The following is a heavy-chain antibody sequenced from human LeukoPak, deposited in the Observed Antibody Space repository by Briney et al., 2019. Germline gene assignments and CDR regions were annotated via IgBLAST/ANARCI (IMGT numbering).Heavy chain of an antibody. Sequence: QAGGSLRLSCAASGFTFSSYAMSWVRQAPGKGLEWVSAISGSGGSTYYADSVKGRFTISRDNSKNTLYLQMNSLRAEDTAVYYCAKDPVDTVDYYFDYWGQGTLVTVSS. CDR3: AKDPVDTVDYYFDY. CDR2: ISGSGGST. V-gene: IGHV3-23*01. J-gene: IGHJ4*02. D-gene: IGHD5-18*01. CDR1: GFTFSSYA.